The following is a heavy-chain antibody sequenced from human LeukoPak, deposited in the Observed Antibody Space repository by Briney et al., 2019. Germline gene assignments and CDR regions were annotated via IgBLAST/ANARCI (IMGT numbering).Heavy chain of an antibody. D-gene: IGHD3-16*02. J-gene: IGHJ4*02. CDR3: ARYSLYDYVCGSHRQTFAFDY. CDR2: INPNSGGT. V-gene: IGHV1-2*02. CDR1: GYTFTGYY. Sequence: ASVKVSCKASGYTFTGYYMHWVRQAPGQGLEWMGWINPNSGGTNYAQKFQGRVTMTRDTSISTAYMELSRLRSDDTAVYYCARYSLYDYVCGSHRQTFAFDYWGQGTLVTVSS.